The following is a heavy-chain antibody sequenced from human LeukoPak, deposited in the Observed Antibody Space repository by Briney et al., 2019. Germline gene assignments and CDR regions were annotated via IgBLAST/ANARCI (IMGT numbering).Heavy chain of an antibody. Sequence: GGSLRLSCVASGFIFSDYYMTWIRQTPGKGLEWLSYIGSSGDSIYYADSVKGRFTISRDNAKNSLYLQMNSLRAEDTAVYYCARDETPDYFDYWGQGTLVTVSS. CDR3: ARDETPDYFDY. CDR2: IGSSGDSI. V-gene: IGHV3-11*04. CDR1: GFIFSDYY. J-gene: IGHJ4*02.